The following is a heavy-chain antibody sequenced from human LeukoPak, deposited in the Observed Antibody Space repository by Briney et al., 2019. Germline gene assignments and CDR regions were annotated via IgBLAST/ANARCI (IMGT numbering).Heavy chain of an antibody. Sequence: SETLSLTCAVYGGSFSGYYWSWIRQPPGKGLEWIGEINHSGSTNYNPSLKSRVTIPVDTSKNQFSLKLSSVTAADTAVYYCARARITIFGVVTQHDYWGQGTLVTVSS. CDR3: ARARITIFGVVTQHDY. J-gene: IGHJ4*02. V-gene: IGHV4-34*01. CDR2: INHSGST. D-gene: IGHD3-3*01. CDR1: GGSFSGYY.